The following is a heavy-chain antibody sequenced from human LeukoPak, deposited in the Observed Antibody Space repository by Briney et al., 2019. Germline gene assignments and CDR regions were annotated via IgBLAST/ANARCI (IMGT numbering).Heavy chain of an antibody. J-gene: IGHJ4*02. CDR3: ARGLSPGVVGFTAMDYYFDY. CDR1: GFTFSSYS. V-gene: IGHV3-64*01. Sequence: GGSLRLSCAASGFTFSSYSMHWVRQAPGRGLEYVSAISNDGGRTYYANSVKGRFTIPRDSSKNTLYLQMGSLRAEDMAVYYCARGLSPGVVGFTAMDYYFDYWGQGTLVTVSS. D-gene: IGHD5-18*01. CDR2: ISNDGGRT.